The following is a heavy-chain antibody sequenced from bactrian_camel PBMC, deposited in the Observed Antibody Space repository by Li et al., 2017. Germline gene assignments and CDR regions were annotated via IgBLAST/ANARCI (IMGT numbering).Heavy chain of an antibody. V-gene: IGHV3S1*01. CDR2: IYTGSVRT. CDR1: GYTDSRAC. CDR3: AADCNDSGLGTPNNY. J-gene: IGHJ4*01. D-gene: IGHD2*01. Sequence: HVQLVESGGGSVQAGGSLRLSCAASGYTDSRACMGWFREAPGKGREGVATIYTGSVRTNYADSVKGRFTISRSMVKNTLYLQLDNLQIEDTGLYTCAADCNDSGLGTPNNYWGQGTQVTVS.